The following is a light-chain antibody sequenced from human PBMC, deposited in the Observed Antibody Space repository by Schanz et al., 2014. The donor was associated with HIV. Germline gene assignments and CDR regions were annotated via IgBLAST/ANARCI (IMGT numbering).Light chain of an antibody. V-gene: IGKV3-20*01. CDR3: QQYDSPPWT. Sequence: EIVLTQSPGTLSLSPGERATLSCRASQSVSSSYLAWYQQKPGQPPRLLIYGASSRATGIPDRFSGSESGTDFTLTISRVEAEDYAVYYCQQYDSPPWTFGQGTKVEVK. CDR2: GAS. J-gene: IGKJ1*01. CDR1: QSVSSSY.